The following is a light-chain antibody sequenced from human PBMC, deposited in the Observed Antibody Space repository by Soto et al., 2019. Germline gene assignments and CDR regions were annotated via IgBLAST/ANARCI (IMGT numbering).Light chain of an antibody. CDR2: GVS. CDR1: QSTSIY. Sequence: DIQMTQSPSSLSASIGDRVTITCRASQSTSIYFNWYQQKPGKAPKLLIYGVSTLQSGVPSRFSGSGSGTDFTLTISRLQSDDFATYYCQQTSSAPWTFGQGTKVQI. V-gene: IGKV1-39*01. J-gene: IGKJ1*01. CDR3: QQTSSAPWT.